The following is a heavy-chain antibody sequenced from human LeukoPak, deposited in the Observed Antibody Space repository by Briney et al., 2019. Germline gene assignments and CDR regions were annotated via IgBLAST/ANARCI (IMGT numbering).Heavy chain of an antibody. CDR2: IYSGGST. J-gene: IGHJ3*02. D-gene: IGHD3-22*01. CDR3: ARDRYYYDSSGSTDAFDI. CDR1: GFSFSNSG. Sequence: GRSLRLSCAASGFSFSNSGMHWVRQAPGKGLEWVSVIYSGGSTYYADSVKGRFTISRDNSKNTLYLQMNSLRAEDTAVYYCARDRYYYDSSGSTDAFDIWGQGTMVTVSS. V-gene: IGHV3-53*01.